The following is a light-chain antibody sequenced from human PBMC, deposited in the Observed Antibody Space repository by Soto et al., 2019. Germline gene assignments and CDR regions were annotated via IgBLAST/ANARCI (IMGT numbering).Light chain of an antibody. CDR2: TNT. J-gene: IGLJ2*01. Sequence: QSALTQPPSASGTPGQRVSISYSGSTSNIGTNPVNWYQHLPGTAPKLLIYTNTQRPSGVPDRFSGSKSGTSASLAVSGLQSEDEGDYYCAVWDGSLNVVVFGGGTKLTVL. V-gene: IGLV1-44*01. CDR3: AVWDGSLNVVV. CDR1: TSNIGTNP.